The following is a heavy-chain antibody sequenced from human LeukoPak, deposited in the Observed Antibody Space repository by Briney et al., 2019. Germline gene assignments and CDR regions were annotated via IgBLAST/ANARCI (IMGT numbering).Heavy chain of an antibody. V-gene: IGHV4-39*07. J-gene: IGHJ4*02. CDR1: GGSISSSSYY. CDR2: IYYSGST. Sequence: SETLSLTCTVSGGSISSSSYYWGWIRQPPGKGLEWIGSIYYSGSTYYNPSLKSRVTISVDTSKNQFSLKLSSVTAADTAVYYCARDITGTIGDYWGQGTLVTVSS. CDR3: ARDITGTIGDY. D-gene: IGHD1-7*01.